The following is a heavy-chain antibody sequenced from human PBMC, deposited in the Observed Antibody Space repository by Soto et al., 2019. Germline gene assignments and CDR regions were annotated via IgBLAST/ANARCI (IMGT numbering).Heavy chain of an antibody. CDR2: IYPGDSDT. CDR3: ARFPQISGVEHYYYAMDV. CDR1: GYSFIDYW. Sequence: PGESLKISCKGSGYSFIDYWIGWVRQVPGKGLEWMGIIYPGDSDTRYSPSFQGQVTISADKSISNAYLQWSSLKASDTAMYYCARFPQISGVEHYYYAMDVWGQGTTVTVSS. J-gene: IGHJ6*02. D-gene: IGHD3-3*01. V-gene: IGHV5-51*01.